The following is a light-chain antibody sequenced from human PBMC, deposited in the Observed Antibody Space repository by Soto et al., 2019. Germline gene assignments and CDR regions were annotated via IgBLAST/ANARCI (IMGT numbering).Light chain of an antibody. CDR2: DAS. CDR1: LSVSSY. Sequence: LAMTRWERRSVWCRTSLSVSSYLAWYQQKPGQAPRLLIYDASNRATGFPTRFTGTGYGTDFNIPTSPLEPADVASSYCWRPQYSSPKRFGQGTRLEIK. J-gene: IGKJ5*01. V-gene: IGKV3-11*01. CDR3: WRPQYSSPKR.